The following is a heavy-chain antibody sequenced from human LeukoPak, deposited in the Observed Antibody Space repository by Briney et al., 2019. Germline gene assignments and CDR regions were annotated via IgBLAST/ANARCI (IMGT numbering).Heavy chain of an antibody. Sequence: PGGSLRLSCAASGFTFSSYAMHWVRQAPGKGLEWVAVISYDGSNKYYADSVKGRFTISRDNAKNSLYLQMNSLRAEDTAVYYCARVADKYYYYMDVWGKGTTVTVSS. CDR1: GFTFSSYA. CDR2: ISYDGSNK. D-gene: IGHD6-19*01. V-gene: IGHV3-30-3*01. J-gene: IGHJ6*03. CDR3: ARVADKYYYYMDV.